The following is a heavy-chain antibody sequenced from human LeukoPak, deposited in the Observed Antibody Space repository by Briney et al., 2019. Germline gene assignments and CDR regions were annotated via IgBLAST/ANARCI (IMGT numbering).Heavy chain of an antibody. CDR3: ARASFGVVIPYMDV. CDR2: ISSSSSTI. V-gene: IGHV3-48*01. D-gene: IGHD3-3*01. J-gene: IGHJ6*03. Sequence: GGSLRLSCAASGFTVSSNYMNWVRQAPGKGLEWVSYISSSSSTIYYADSVKGRFTISRDNAKNSLYLQMNSLRAEDTAVYYCARASFGVVIPYMDVWGKGTTVTVSS. CDR1: GFTVSSNY.